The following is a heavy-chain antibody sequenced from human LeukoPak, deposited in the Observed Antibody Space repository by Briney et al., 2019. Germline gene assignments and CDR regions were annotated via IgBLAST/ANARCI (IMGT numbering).Heavy chain of an antibody. CDR3: AKTNLIVVVDLGAFDI. CDR2: ISGSGGST. V-gene: IGHV3-23*01. CDR1: GFTFSSYA. D-gene: IGHD3-22*01. J-gene: IGHJ3*02. Sequence: GGSLRLSCAASGFTFSSYAMSWVRQAPGKGLEWVSAISGSGGSTYYADSVKGRFTISRDNSKNKLYLQMNSLRAEDTAVYYCAKTNLIVVVDLGAFDIWGQGQWSPSLQ.